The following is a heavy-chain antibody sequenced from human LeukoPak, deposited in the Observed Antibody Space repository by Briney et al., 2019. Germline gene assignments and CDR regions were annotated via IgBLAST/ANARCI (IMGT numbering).Heavy chain of an antibody. CDR3: ARADLSPTYDYVWGSYRYGYFDY. CDR1: GYTFTGYY. V-gene: IGHV1-2*02. D-gene: IGHD3-16*02. Sequence: ASVKVSCKASGYTFTGYYMHWVRQAPGQGLEWMGWISRNSGGTNYAQKVQGRVTMTRDTSISTVYMELSRLRSDDTAVYYCARADLSPTYDYVWGSYRYGYFDYWGQGTLVTVSS. CDR2: ISRNSGGT. J-gene: IGHJ4*02.